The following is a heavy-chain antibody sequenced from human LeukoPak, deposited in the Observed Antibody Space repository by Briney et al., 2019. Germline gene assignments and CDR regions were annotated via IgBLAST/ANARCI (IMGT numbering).Heavy chain of an antibody. D-gene: IGHD3-22*01. J-gene: IGHJ3*02. CDR2: FDPEDGET. V-gene: IGHV1-24*01. Sequence: ASVKVSCKVSRYTLTELSMHWVRQAPGKGLEWMGGFDPEDGETIYAQEFQGRVTMTEDTSTDTAYMELSSLRSEDTAVYYCATTYYYDSSGYDAFDIWGQGTMVTVSS. CDR3: ATTYYYDSSGYDAFDI. CDR1: RYTLTELS.